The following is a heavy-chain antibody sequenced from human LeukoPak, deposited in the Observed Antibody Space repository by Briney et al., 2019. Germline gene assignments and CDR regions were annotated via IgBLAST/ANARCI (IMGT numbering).Heavy chain of an antibody. J-gene: IGHJ4*02. CDR2: IYTSGST. D-gene: IGHD3-10*01. Sequence: KPSETLSLTCTVSGGSISSGSYYWSWIRQPAGKGLEWIGRIYTSGSTNYNPSLKSRVTISVDTSKNQFSLKLSSVTAADTAVYYCARDGPSGSFDYWGQGTLVTVSS. V-gene: IGHV4-61*02. CDR3: ARDGPSGSFDY. CDR1: GGSISSGSYY.